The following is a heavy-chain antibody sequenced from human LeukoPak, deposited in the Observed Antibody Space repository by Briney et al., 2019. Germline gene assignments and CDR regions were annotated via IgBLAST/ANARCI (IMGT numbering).Heavy chain of an antibody. CDR1: GYSFSNYW. J-gene: IGHJ4*02. CDR3: ARRLDHDYSVGKGRYCFDY. Sequence: GESLKISCEGSGYSFSNYWIGWIRQMPGKGLEYMGIIYPGDSDTGYSPSLQGQVTISVDKSISTAYLQWSSLKTSDTAIYFCARRLDHDYSVGKGRYCFDYWGQGTLVTVSS. D-gene: IGHD4-11*01. V-gene: IGHV5-51*01. CDR2: IYPGDSDT.